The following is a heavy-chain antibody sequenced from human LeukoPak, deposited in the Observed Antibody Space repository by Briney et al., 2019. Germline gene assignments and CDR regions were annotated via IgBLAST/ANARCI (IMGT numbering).Heavy chain of an antibody. CDR3: ARDLGLPRLNSFDY. D-gene: IGHD3/OR15-3a*01. CDR2: ISGYNGDT. J-gene: IGHJ4*02. CDR1: GYSFTIYG. Sequence: GASVKVSFKASGYSFTIYGISWVRQAPGQGLEWMGWISGYNGDTKYAQKFRGRVTLITDTSTSTAYMELRNLRSDDTAMYYCARDLGLPRLNSFDYWGQGTLVTVSS. V-gene: IGHV1-18*01.